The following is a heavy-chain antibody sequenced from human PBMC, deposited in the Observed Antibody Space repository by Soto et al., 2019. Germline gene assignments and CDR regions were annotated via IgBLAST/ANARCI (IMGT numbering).Heavy chain of an antibody. CDR1: GGSISSSSYY. J-gene: IGHJ4*02. D-gene: IGHD1-26*01. V-gene: IGHV4-39*01. CDR3: ARSRRVGATRTPYYFDY. CDR2: IYYSGST. Sequence: PSETLSLTCTVSGGSISSSSYYWGWIRQPPGKGLEWIGSIYYSGSTYYNPSLKSRVTISVDTSKNQFSLKLSSVTAADTAVYYCARSRRVGATRTPYYFDYWGQGTLVTVSS.